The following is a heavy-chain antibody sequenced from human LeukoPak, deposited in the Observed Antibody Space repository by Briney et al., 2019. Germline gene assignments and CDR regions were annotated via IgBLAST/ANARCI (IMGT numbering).Heavy chain of an antibody. J-gene: IGHJ5*02. D-gene: IGHD6-13*01. Sequence: SETLSLTCTVSGGSISSGSYYWSWIRQHPGKGLEWIGYIYYSGSTYYNPSLKSRVTISVDTSKNQFSLKLSSVTAADTAIYYCARGNLEWAAGTRWFDPWGQGTLVTVSS. CDR2: IYYSGST. CDR1: GGSISSGSYY. CDR3: ARGNLEWAAGTRWFDP. V-gene: IGHV4-31*03.